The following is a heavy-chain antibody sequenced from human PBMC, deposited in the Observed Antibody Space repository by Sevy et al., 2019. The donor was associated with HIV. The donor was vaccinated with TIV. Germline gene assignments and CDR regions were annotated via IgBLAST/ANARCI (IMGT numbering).Heavy chain of an antibody. CDR1: GFTFSSYW. CDR3: AREESITMIVVVINYGMDV. D-gene: IGHD3-22*01. V-gene: IGHV3-7*01. J-gene: IGHJ6*02. Sequence: GGSLRLSCAASGFTFSSYWMSWVRQAPGKGLKSVANIKQDGSEKYYVDSVKGRFTISRDNAKNSLYLQMNSLRAEDTAVYYCAREESITMIVVVINYGMDVWGQGTTVTVSS. CDR2: IKQDGSEK.